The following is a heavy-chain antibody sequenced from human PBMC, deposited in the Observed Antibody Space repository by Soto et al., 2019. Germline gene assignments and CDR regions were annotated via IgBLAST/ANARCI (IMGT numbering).Heavy chain of an antibody. CDR1: GFTFSNYA. Sequence: EVQLLESGGGLVQPGGSLRLSCAASGFTFSNYAMNWVRQAPGKGLEWVSGITTSGGTTYSADSVRGRFIISRDNSKNTLCLQMNSLRVEDTAVYYCARGVTTCCYSCRFDPWGQGTLVTVSS. D-gene: IGHD2-2*01. J-gene: IGHJ5*02. CDR2: ITTSGGTT. V-gene: IGHV3-23*01. CDR3: ARGVTTCCYSCRFDP.